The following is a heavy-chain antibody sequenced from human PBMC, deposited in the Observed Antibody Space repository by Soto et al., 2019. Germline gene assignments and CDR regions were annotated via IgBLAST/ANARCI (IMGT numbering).Heavy chain of an antibody. J-gene: IGHJ4*02. Sequence: EVQLLESGGGLVQPGGSLRLSCAASGFTFSSYGMNWVRQAPGTGLEWVSGISGSGESTYYANPVKGRFTISRDNSRNTLYLQMISRRAEDTAVYNCPALAVTGPDYWGQGTLVTVSS. CDR3: PALAVTGPDY. CDR2: ISGSGEST. V-gene: IGHV3-23*01. D-gene: IGHD2-21*02. CDR1: GFTFSSYG.